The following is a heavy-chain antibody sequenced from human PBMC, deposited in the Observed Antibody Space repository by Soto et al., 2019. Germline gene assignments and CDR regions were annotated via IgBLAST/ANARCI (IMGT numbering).Heavy chain of an antibody. CDR1: GDSVSSNSAA. D-gene: IGHD3-3*01. CDR3: ARDYYDFWSGYYTGGFGYYYYMDV. CDR2: TYYRSKWYN. Sequence: SQTLSLTCAISGDSVSSNSAAWNWIRQSPSRSLEWLGRTYYRSKWYNDYAVSVKSRITINPDTSKNQFSLQLNSVTPEDTAVYYCARDYYDFWSGYYTGGFGYYYYMDVWGKGTTVTVSS. V-gene: IGHV6-1*01. J-gene: IGHJ6*03.